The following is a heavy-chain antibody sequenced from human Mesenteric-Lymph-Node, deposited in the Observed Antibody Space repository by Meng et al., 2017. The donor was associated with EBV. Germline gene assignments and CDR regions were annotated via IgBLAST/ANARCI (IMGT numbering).Heavy chain of an antibody. CDR1: GGSVSSGSYY. Sequence: VQLQESGPGPVKPSETLSLTCTVSGGSVSSGSYYWSWIRQPPGKGLEWIGYIYYSGSANYNPSLKSRVTISVDTSKNQFSLKLSSVTAADTAVYYCGRGRTYWYFDLWGRGTLVTASS. J-gene: IGHJ2*01. V-gene: IGHV4-61*01. CDR2: IYYSGSA. CDR3: GRGRTYWYFDL.